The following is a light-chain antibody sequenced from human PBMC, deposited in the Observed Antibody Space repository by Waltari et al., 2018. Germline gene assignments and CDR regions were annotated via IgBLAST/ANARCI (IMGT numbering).Light chain of an antibody. J-gene: IGLJ2*01. V-gene: IGLV2-14*03. Sequence: QSALTQPASVSGSPGQSVTISCGGTNSDIGYYNFVSWYQQHPGKAPKLLIYKVTYRPSGVSDRFSGSTSGNTASLTISGLQFEDEADYYCSSKTTDNNVDVVFGGGTQLNV. CDR3: SSKTTDNNVDVV. CDR1: NSDIGYYNF. CDR2: KVT.